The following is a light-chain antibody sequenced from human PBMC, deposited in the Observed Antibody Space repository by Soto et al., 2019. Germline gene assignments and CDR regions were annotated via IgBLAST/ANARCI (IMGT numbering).Light chain of an antibody. CDR2: EVN. J-gene: IGLJ2*01. CDR1: SSDIGGYNS. CDR3: SSYKSGATLV. Sequence: QSALTQPPSASGSPGQSVTISCTGTSSDIGGYNSVSWYQQHPGKAPRLMIYEVNKRPSGVSNRFSGSKSGNTASLSISGLQPEDEADYYCSSYKSGATLVFGGGTQLTVL. V-gene: IGLV2-14*01.